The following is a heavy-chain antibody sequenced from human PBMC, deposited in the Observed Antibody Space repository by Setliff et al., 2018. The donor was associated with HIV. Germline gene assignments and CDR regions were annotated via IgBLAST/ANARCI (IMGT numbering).Heavy chain of an antibody. J-gene: IGHJ5*02. CDR2: VYTTGIT. V-gene: IGHV4-61*02. CDR1: GNSISSGYY. CDR3: ARDGARRFDP. Sequence: SETLSLTCVVSGNSISSGYYWGWVRQPAGKGLEWIGRVYTTGITNYNPSLKSRVTISVDTSKNQISLKLSSVTAADTAVYYCARDGARRFDPWGQGTLVTVSS.